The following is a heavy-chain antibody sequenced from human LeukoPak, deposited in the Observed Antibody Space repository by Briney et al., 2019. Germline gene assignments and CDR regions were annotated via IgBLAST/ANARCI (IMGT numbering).Heavy chain of an antibody. D-gene: IGHD3-22*01. Sequence: SETLSLTCAVSGGSFSGYYWSWIRQPPGKGLEWIGEINHGRSTNYNPSLKSRVTMSVDTSKNQFSLKLSSVTAADTAVYYCARVRPYYYDSWFDPWGQGTLVTVSS. CDR2: INHGRST. V-gene: IGHV4-34*01. J-gene: IGHJ5*02. CDR3: ARVRPYYYDSWFDP. CDR1: GGSFSGYY.